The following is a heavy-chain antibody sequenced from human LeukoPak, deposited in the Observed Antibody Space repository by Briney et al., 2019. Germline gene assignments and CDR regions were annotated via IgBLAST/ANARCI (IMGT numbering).Heavy chain of an antibody. D-gene: IGHD3-10*01. CDR1: GGSFSGYY. Sequence: SETLSLTCAVYGGSFSGYYWSWIRQPPGKGLEWIGEINHSGSTNYNPSLKSRVTISVDTSKNQFSLKLSSVTAADTAVYYCARGGVRLYYYYYMDVWGKGTTVTVSS. V-gene: IGHV4-34*01. CDR2: INHSGST. J-gene: IGHJ6*03. CDR3: ARGGVRLYYYYYMDV.